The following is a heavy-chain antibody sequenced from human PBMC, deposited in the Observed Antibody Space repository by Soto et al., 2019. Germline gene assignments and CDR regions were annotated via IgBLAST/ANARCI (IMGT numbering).Heavy chain of an antibody. CDR3: ASTDCTIGVCYIIGGN. J-gene: IGHJ4*02. V-gene: IGHV1-69*12. CDR1: GGTFSSYA. CDR2: IIPIFGTA. D-gene: IGHD2-8*01. Sequence: QVQLVQSGAEVKKPGSSVKVSCKASGGTFSSYAISRVRQAPGQGLEWMGGIIPIFGTANYAQKFQGRVTITADESTSTAYMELSSLRSEDTAVYYCASTDCTIGVCYIIGGNWGQGTLVTVSS.